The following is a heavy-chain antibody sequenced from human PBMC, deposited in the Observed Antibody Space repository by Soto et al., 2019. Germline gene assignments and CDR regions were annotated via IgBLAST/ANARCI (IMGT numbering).Heavy chain of an antibody. D-gene: IGHD3-9*01. CDR2: IDYSGTT. J-gene: IGHJ2*01. CDR3: AKTGPYDILTYWYFDL. Sequence: QLQLQESGPGLLKPSETLSLTCIVSGDSISSSSYYWVWIRQPPGKGLEWIGSIDYSGTTYYNPSLESRVTISIDTSKNQFSLKVSSLTAADTAVYYCAKTGPYDILTYWYFDLWGRGTLVTVSS. V-gene: IGHV4-39*01. CDR1: GDSISSSSYY.